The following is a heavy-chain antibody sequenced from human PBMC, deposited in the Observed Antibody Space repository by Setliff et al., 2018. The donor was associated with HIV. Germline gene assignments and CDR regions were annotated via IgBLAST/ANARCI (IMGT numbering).Heavy chain of an antibody. Sequence: SETLSLTCTVSGGSISSSGNYWTWIRQRPGKGLEWIGRIYTSGSTNYNPSLKSLVTISVDTSKNQFSLKLSSVAAADTAVYYCAREGGKLWFGELLYAFDIWGQGTMVTVSS. CDR1: GGSISSSGNY. V-gene: IGHV4-61*02. D-gene: IGHD3-10*01. CDR2: IYTSGST. J-gene: IGHJ3*02. CDR3: AREGGKLWFGELLYAFDI.